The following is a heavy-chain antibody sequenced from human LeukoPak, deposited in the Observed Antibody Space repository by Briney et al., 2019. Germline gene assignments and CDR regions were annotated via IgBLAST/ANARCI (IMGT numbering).Heavy chain of an antibody. J-gene: IGHJ4*02. CDR3: AKDLRGYSYGCDY. CDR2: ISWNSGSI. V-gene: IGHV3-9*01. D-gene: IGHD5-18*01. CDR1: GFTFDDYA. Sequence: PGGSLRLSCAASGFTFDDYAMHWVRQAPGKGLEWVSGISWNSGSIGYADSVKGRFTISRDNAKNSLYLQMNSLRAEDTALYYCAKDLRGYSYGCDYWGQGTLVTVSS.